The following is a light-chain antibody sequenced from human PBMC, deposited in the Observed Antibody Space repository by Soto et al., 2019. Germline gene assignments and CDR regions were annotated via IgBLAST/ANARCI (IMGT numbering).Light chain of an antibody. Sequence: QSALTQPASVSGSPGQSISISCTGSSSDVGGYNYVSWYQHHPGKAPKLMIYDVSNRPSGVSNRFSGSRSGNTASLTISGLQAEDKAAYYCSSYTSSSTVVFGGGTKVTVL. CDR2: DVS. CDR3: SSYTSSSTVV. V-gene: IGLV2-14*03. CDR1: SSDVGGYNY. J-gene: IGLJ2*01.